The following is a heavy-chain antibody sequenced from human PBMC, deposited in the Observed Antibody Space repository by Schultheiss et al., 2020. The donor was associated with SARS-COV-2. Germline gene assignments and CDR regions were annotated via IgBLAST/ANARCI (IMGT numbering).Heavy chain of an antibody. D-gene: IGHD5-24*01. J-gene: IGHJ4*02. CDR2: INSDGSST. CDR1: GFTFSSYW. V-gene: IGHV3-74*01. CDR3: AKDISRDGYNRWDY. Sequence: GGSLRLSCAASGFTFSSYWMHWVRQAPGKGLVWVSRINSDGSSTSYADSVKGRFTISRDNAKNSLYLQMNSLRAEDTALYYCAKDISRDGYNRWDYWGQGALVTVA.